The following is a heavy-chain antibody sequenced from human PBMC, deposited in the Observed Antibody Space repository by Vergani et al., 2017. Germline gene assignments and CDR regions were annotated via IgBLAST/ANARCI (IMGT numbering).Heavy chain of an antibody. J-gene: IGHJ5*02. Sequence: EVQLLESGGGLVQPGGSLRLSCAASGFTFSSYAMSWVRQAPGKGLEWGSAISGSGGSTYYADSVKGRFTISRDNSKNTLYLQMNSLRAEDTAVYYCAKVLARRFPTVTTGFDPWGQGTLVTVSS. CDR2: ISGSGGST. V-gene: IGHV3-23*01. CDR1: GFTFSSYA. D-gene: IGHD4-17*01. CDR3: AKVLARRFPTVTTGFDP.